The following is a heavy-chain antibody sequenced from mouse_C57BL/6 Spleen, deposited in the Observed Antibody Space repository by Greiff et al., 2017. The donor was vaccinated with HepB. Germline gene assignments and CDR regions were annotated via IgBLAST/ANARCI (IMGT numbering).Heavy chain of an antibody. V-gene: IGHV5-16*01. D-gene: IGHD2-5*01. CDR3: AREAYYSNPYYFDY. J-gene: IGHJ2*01. CDR2: INYDGSST. Sequence: EVMLVESEGGLVQPGSSMKLSCTASGFTFSDYYMAWVRQVPEKGLEWVANINYDGSSTYYLDSLKSRFIISRDNAKNILYLQMSSLKFEDTATYYCAREAYYSNPYYFDYWGQGTTLTVSS. CDR1: GFTFSDYY.